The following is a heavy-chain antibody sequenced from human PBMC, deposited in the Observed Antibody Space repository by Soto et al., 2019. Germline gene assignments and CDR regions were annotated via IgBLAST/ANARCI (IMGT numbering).Heavy chain of an antibody. CDR2: IIPIFGTA. D-gene: IGHD2-2*01. V-gene: IGHV1-69*06. Sequence: SVKVSCKASGGTFSSYAISWVRQAPGQGLEWMGGIIPIFGTANYAQKFQGRVTITADKSTSTAYMELSSLRSEDTAVYYCARMEHYCSSTSCPKPSRGHYYYGMDVWGQGTTVTVSS. CDR1: GGTFSSYA. J-gene: IGHJ6*02. CDR3: ARMEHYCSSTSCPKPSRGHYYYGMDV.